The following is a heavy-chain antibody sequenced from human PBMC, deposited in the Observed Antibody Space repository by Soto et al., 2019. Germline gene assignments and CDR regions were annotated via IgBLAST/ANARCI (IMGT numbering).Heavy chain of an antibody. CDR1: GFTFSSYG. J-gene: IGHJ6*02. CDR3: AKDRVDVAAAGHYYYYYGMDV. V-gene: IGHV3-30*18. Sequence: PGGSLRLSCAASGFTFSSYGMHWVRQAPGKGLEWVAVISYDGSNKYYADSVKGRFTISRDNSKNTLYLQMNSLRAEDTAVYYCAKDRVDVAAAGHYYYYYGMDVWGQGTTVTVSS. D-gene: IGHD6-13*01. CDR2: ISYDGSNK.